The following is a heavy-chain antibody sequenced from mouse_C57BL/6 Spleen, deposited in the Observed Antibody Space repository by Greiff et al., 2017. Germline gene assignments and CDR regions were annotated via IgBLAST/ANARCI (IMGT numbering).Heavy chain of an antibody. V-gene: IGHV5-6*01. Sequence: EVQLVESGGDLVKPGGSLKLSCAASGFTFSSYGMSWVRQTPDKRLEWVATISSGGSYTYYPDSVKGRFTISRDNAKNTLYLQMSSLKSEDTAMYYCARRMGDYDGAWFAYWGQGTLVTVSA. CDR3: ARRMGDYDGAWFAY. CDR1: GFTFSSYG. J-gene: IGHJ3*01. CDR2: ISSGGSYT. D-gene: IGHD2-4*01.